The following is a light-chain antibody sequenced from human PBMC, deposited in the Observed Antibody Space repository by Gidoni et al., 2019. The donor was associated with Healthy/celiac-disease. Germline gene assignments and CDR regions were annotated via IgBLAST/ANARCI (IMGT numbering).Light chain of an antibody. CDR1: QSVLYSSNNKNY. Sequence: DIVMTQSPDSLAVSLGERATINCKSSQSVLYSSNNKNYLAWYQQKPGQPPKLLIFWAFTRESWGPDRFSGSGSGTDFTLTISSLQAEDVAVYYCQQYYSTPWTFGQGTKVEIK. CDR2: WAF. J-gene: IGKJ1*01. CDR3: QQYYSTPWT. V-gene: IGKV4-1*01.